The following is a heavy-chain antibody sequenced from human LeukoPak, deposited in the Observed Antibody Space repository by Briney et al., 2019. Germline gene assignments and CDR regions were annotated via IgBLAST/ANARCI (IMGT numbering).Heavy chain of an antibody. CDR2: IYYSGST. V-gene: IGHV4-59*01. J-gene: IGHJ4*02. Sequence: SETLSLTCTVSGGSISSYYWSWLRQPPGKGLEWIGYIYYSGSTNYNPSLKSRVTISVDTSKNQFSLKLSSVTAADTAVYYCARGGKGYPFDYWGQGTLVTVSS. D-gene: IGHD6-13*01. CDR1: GGSISSYY. CDR3: ARGGKGYPFDY.